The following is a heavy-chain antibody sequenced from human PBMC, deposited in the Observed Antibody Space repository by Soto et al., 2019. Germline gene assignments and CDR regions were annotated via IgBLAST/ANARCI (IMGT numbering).Heavy chain of an antibody. CDR3: ARDTGWDDSSGYHIDY. Sequence: SETLSLTCTVSGGSISSYYWSWIRQPPGKGLEWIGEIYHSGSTNYNPSLKSRVTISVDTSKNQFSLKLSSVTAADTAVYYCARDTGWDDSSGYHIDYWGQGTLVTVSS. V-gene: IGHV4-59*12. CDR2: IYHSGST. D-gene: IGHD3-22*01. J-gene: IGHJ4*02. CDR1: GGSISSYY.